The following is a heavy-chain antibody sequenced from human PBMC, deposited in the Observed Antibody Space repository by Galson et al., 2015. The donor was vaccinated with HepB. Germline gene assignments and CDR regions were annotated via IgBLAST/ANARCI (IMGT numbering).Heavy chain of an antibody. CDR3: ARVHVGATGRRRSFDY. V-gene: IGHV4-59*01. CDR2: IYYSGST. Sequence: ETLSLTCTVSGGSISSYYWSWIRQPPGKGLEWIGYIYYSGSTNYNPSLKSRVTISVDTSKNQFSLKLSSVTAADTAVYYCARVHVGATGRRRSFDYWGQGTLVTVSS. CDR1: GGSISSYY. D-gene: IGHD1-26*01. J-gene: IGHJ4*02.